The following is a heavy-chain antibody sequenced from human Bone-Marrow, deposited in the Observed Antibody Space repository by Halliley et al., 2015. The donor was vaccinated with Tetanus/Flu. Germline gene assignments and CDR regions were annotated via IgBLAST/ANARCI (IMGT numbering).Heavy chain of an antibody. D-gene: IGHD2-15*01. CDR2: IIRGAGGAI. J-gene: IGHJ6*02. Sequence: SLRLSCAASGFTFSSYEMNWVRQAPGKGLEWISYIIRGAGGAIYYGDSVKGRFTISRDNVKKSLYLQMNSLRADDTAVYYCARDRIVDGDPYDYYGMDVWGQGTTVIVSS. V-gene: IGHV3-48*03. CDR1: GFTFSSYE. CDR3: ARDRIVDGDPYDYYGMDV.